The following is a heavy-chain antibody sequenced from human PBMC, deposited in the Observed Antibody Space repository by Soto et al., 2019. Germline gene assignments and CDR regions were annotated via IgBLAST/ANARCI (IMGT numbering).Heavy chain of an antibody. CDR1: GFTFSYYW. J-gene: IGHJ3*01. CDR3: ARGDRGAFDL. V-gene: IGHV3-74*01. D-gene: IGHD2-21*02. CDR2: IHSDGSST. Sequence: EVQLVESEGGLVQPGGSLRLSCAASGFTFSYYWMHWVRQAPWQGLVWVSRIHSDGSSTTYADSVKGRFTISRDNAKNTLYLQMNSLRAEDTAVYYCARGDRGAFDLWGQGTMVTVSS.